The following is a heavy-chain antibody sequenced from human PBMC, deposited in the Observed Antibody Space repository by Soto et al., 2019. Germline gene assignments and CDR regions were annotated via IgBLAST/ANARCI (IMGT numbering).Heavy chain of an antibody. CDR2: XXXXGRX. CDR3: ARRYGGTLDY. J-gene: IGHJ4*02. D-gene: IGHD4-17*01. Sequence: XXTLSLTCTVSSGSISGYYWSWIRQPPGXXXXXXXXXXXXGRXXSNXXXXXXXXXXXXTXKXQFTLKLSYVNAEDTAVYYCARRYGGTLDYWGQGTLVTV. V-gene: IGHV4-59*08. CDR1: SGSISGYY.